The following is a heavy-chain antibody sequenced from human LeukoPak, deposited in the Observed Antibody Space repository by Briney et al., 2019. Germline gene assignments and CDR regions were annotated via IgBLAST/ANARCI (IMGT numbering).Heavy chain of an antibody. Sequence: SETLSLTCTVSGGSISNYYWSWIRQPPGKGLEWIAYIFDSGGTRYNPSLKSRVTISVDTSKNQFSLKLNSVTAADTAVYYCARHPLRGGFDYWGQGTLVTVSS. CDR3: ARHPLRGGFDY. J-gene: IGHJ4*02. CDR2: IFDSGGT. V-gene: IGHV4-59*08. CDR1: GGSISNYY.